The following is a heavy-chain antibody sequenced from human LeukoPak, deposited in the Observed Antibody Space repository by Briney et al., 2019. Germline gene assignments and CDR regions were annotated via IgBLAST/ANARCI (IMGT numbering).Heavy chain of an antibody. D-gene: IGHD4-17*01. CDR2: ISSESAHI. CDR3: AITYGDYVLSGAFDI. V-gene: IGHV3-21*04. CDR1: GVTFGDYS. Sequence: GGSLRLSCAASGVTFGDYSMNWVRQAPGMGLEWVSSISSESAHILYADSLKGRFTISRDNSKNTLYLQMNSLRAEDTAVYYCAITYGDYVLSGAFDIWGQGTMVTVSS. J-gene: IGHJ3*02.